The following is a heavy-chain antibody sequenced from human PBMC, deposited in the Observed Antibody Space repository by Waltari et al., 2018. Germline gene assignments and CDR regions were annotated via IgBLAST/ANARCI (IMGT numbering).Heavy chain of an antibody. Sequence: EVQLVESGGGLVQPGGSLRLSCAASGFTFNNYWMHWVRQAPGKGLEWVARINSDGSSTDYADSVKGRFTISRDNAKNTLYLQMNTLRGDDTAVYFCARGGQQPGRWFDSWGQGTLVTVSS. CDR2: INSDGSST. D-gene: IGHD6-13*01. CDR3: ARGGQQPGRWFDS. CDR1: GFTFNNYW. V-gene: IGHV3-74*01. J-gene: IGHJ5*01.